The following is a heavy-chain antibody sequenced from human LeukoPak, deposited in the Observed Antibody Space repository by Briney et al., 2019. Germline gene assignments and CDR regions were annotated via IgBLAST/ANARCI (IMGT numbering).Heavy chain of an antibody. Sequence: GGSLRLSCEASGFNFSTREMNWVRQAPGKGPEWVSYIISSGSTIYYADSVQGRFTTSRDNAKNLLFLQMNSLRPEDTGVYYCARIDRDFYYMDVWGKGTTVTVSS. J-gene: IGHJ6*03. D-gene: IGHD3-22*01. CDR2: IISSGSTI. CDR3: ARIDRDFYYMDV. CDR1: GFNFSTRE. V-gene: IGHV3-48*03.